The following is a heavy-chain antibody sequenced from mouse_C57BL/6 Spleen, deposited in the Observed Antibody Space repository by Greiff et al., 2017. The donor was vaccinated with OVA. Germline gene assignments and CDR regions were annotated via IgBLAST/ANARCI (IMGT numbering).Heavy chain of an antibody. V-gene: IGHV5-6*01. CDR2: ISSGGSYT. D-gene: IGHD1-1*01. Sequence: EVNVVESGGDLVKPGGSLKLSCAASGFTFSSYGMSWVRQTPDKRLEWVATISSGGSYTYYPDSVKGRFTISRDNAKNTLYLQMSSLKSEDTAMYYCARITTVVAPDYWGQGTLVTVSA. CDR3: ARITTVVAPDY. J-gene: IGHJ3*01. CDR1: GFTFSSYG.